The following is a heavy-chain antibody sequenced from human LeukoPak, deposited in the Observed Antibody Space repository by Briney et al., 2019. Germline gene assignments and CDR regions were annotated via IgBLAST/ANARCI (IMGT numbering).Heavy chain of an antibody. CDR1: GFTFSSYA. D-gene: IGHD1-20*01. CDR2: ISGSGGST. CDR3: AKDPRRRYNWNDVYYNPDY. Sequence: PGGSLRLSCAASGFTFSSYAMSWVRQAPGKGLEWVSAISGSGGSTYYADSVKGRFTISRDNSKNTLYLQMNSLRAEDTAVYYCAKDPRRRYNWNDVYYNPDYCGQGTLVTVSS. J-gene: IGHJ4*02. V-gene: IGHV3-23*01.